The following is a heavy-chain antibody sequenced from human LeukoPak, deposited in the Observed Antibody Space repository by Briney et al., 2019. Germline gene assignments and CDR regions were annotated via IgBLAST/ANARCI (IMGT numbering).Heavy chain of an antibody. Sequence: GGSLRLSCAASGFTFSSYATHWVRQAPGKGLEWVAVISYDGSNKYYADSVKGRFTISRDNSKNTLYLQMNSLRAEDTAVYYCARVRLLWFGELPDVWGKGTTVTVSS. D-gene: IGHD3-10*01. CDR3: ARVRLLWFGELPDV. CDR2: ISYDGSNK. V-gene: IGHV3-30*04. CDR1: GFTFSSYA. J-gene: IGHJ6*04.